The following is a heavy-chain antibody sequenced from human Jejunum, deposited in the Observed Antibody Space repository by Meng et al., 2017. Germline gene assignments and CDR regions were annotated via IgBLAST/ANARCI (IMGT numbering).Heavy chain of an antibody. CDR3: AKEQPGYNFWTGYPLTN. D-gene: IGHD3/OR15-3a*01. V-gene: IGHV3-23*01. CDR2: ISAGGGST. CDR1: GLTFSSYA. Sequence: GESPKISCSASGLTFSSYAMTWVRQAPGKGLEWVSAISAGGGSTYFADSVKGRFTISRDNFRNTVHLQMNSLRADDTAIYYCAKEQPGYNFWTGYPLTNWGQGTLVTVSS. J-gene: IGHJ4*02.